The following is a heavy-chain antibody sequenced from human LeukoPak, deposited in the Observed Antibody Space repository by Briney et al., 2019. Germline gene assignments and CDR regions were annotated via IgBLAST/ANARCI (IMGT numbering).Heavy chain of an antibody. CDR2: IYYSGST. J-gene: IGHJ4*02. Sequence: SETLSLTCTVSGGSISSSNYYWVWIRQPPGKGLEWVGSIYYSGSTYYNPSLKSRVIISVDTSKNQFSLKLSSVTAADTAVYYCALRYFDRDYWGQGTLATVSS. V-gene: IGHV4-39*01. CDR3: ALRYFDRDY. CDR1: GGSISSSNYY. D-gene: IGHD3-9*01.